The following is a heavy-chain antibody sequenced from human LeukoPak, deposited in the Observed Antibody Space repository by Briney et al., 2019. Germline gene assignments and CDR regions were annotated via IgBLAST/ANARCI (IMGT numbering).Heavy chain of an antibody. V-gene: IGHV1-69*06. Sequence: EASVKVSCKASGGTFSSYAISWVRQAPGQGLEWMGGIIPIFGTANYAQKFQGRVTITADKSTSTAYMELSSLRSDDTAVYYCARKYLGDSNVPGYWGQGTLVTVSS. CDR1: GGTFSSYA. J-gene: IGHJ4*02. D-gene: IGHD3-22*01. CDR2: IIPIFGTA. CDR3: ARKYLGDSNVPGY.